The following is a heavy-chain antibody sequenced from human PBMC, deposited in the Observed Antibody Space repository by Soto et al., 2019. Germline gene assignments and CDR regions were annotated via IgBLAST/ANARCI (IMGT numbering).Heavy chain of an antibody. CDR1: GFRFSSYG. V-gene: IGHV3-30*18. CDR3: AKAGPKYSSSWYCDY. J-gene: IGHJ4*02. Sequence: GSLRLSCRTSGFRFSSYGMHWVRQAPGKGLEWVAVISYDGSNKYYADSVKGRFTISRDNSKNTLYLQMNSLRAEDTAVYYCAKAGPKYSSSWYCDYWGQGTLVTVSS. CDR2: ISYDGSNK. D-gene: IGHD6-13*01.